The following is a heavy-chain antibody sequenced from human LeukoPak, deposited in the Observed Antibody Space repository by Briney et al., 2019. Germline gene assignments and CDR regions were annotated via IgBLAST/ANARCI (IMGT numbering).Heavy chain of an antibody. Sequence: AASVKVSCKASGYTFTSYGISWVRQAPGQGLEWMGWISAYNGNTNYAQKFQGRVTMTTDTSTSTAYMELSSLRSEDTAVYYCARAGLYCSGGSCYSGDWFDPWGQGTLVTVSS. J-gene: IGHJ5*02. V-gene: IGHV1-18*01. CDR1: GYTFTSYG. D-gene: IGHD2-15*01. CDR2: ISAYNGNT. CDR3: ARAGLYCSGGSCYSGDWFDP.